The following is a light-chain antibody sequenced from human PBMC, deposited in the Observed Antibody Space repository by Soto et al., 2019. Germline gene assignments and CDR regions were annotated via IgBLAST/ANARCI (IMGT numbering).Light chain of an antibody. CDR2: AAS. V-gene: IGKV3-20*01. J-gene: IGKJ1*01. CDR3: QQYGSSPKT. Sequence: EIVLTQSPGTLSLSPGDRATLSCRASQTISSTYLAWYQQKPGQAPRLLIYAASTRATGIPDRFSGSGSGTDFTLTISRLEPEDFAVYYCQQYGSSPKTFDQGTKVEI. CDR1: QTISSTY.